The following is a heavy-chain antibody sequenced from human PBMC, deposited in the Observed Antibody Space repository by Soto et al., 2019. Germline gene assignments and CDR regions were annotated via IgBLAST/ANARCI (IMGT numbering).Heavy chain of an antibody. V-gene: IGHV3-53*02. CDR1: GFTVSDTY. CDR3: ARGKSGWLTFDY. D-gene: IGHD6-19*01. J-gene: IGHJ4*02. Sequence: EVRLVETGRGLIQPGGSLRLSCAASGFTVSDTYMNWVRQAPGKGLEWVSVIYSGSATYYADPVKGRFTISRDNSKNTVFLQMSSLRVDDTAVYYCARGKSGWLTFDYWGQGILVTVSS. CDR2: IYSGSAT.